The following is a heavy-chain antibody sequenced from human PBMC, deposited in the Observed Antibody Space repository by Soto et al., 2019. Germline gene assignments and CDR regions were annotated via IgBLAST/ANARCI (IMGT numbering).Heavy chain of an antibody. CDR3: ASKTGGGWEDGMDD. Sequence: ASVKVSCKASGGTFSSYAISWVRQAPGQGLEWMGGIIPIFGTANYAQKFQGRVTITADESTSTAYMELSSLRSEDTAVYYCASKTGGGWEDGMDDWGQGTTVTVSS. CDR1: GGTFSSYA. J-gene: IGHJ6*02. V-gene: IGHV1-69*13. CDR2: IIPIFGTA. D-gene: IGHD6-19*01.